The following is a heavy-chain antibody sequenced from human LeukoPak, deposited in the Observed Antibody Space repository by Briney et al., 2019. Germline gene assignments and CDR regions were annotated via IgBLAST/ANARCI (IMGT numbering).Heavy chain of an antibody. D-gene: IGHD3-22*01. J-gene: IGHJ4*02. CDR2: ISGSGGST. V-gene: IGHV3-23*01. Sequence: GGSLRLSCAASGFTISSYAMSLVRQAAGKGLEWVSAISGSGGSTYYADSVKGRFTISRDNSKNTLYLQMNSLRAEDTAVYYCAKGRYYDSSGYFRVWDYFDYWGQGTLVTVSS. CDR1: GFTISSYA. CDR3: AKGRYYDSSGYFRVWDYFDY.